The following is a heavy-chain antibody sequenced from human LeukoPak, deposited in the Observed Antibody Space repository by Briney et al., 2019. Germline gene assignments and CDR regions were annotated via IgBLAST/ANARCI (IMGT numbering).Heavy chain of an antibody. V-gene: IGHV3-74*01. Sequence: GGSLRLSCAASGFTFSSYWMHWVRQAPGKGLVWVSRINSDGSSTSYADSVKGRFTISRDNAKNTLYLQVNSLRAEDTAVYYCARDRADRYFDYWGQGTLVTVSS. D-gene: IGHD5-24*01. CDR2: INSDGSST. CDR1: GFTFSSYW. CDR3: ARDRADRYFDY. J-gene: IGHJ4*02.